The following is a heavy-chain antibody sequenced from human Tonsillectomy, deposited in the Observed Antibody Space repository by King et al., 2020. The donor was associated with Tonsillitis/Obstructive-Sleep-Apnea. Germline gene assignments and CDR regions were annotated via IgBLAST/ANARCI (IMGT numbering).Heavy chain of an antibody. CDR1: GFTFSNYP. CDR2: ISYDGNNK. J-gene: IGHJ4*02. D-gene: IGHD3/OR15-3a*01. CDR3: AREDWTD. Sequence: VQLVESGGGVVQPGRSLRLSCAASGFTFSNYPMHWVRQAPGKGLEWVAVISYDGNNKYYGDSVKGRFTISRDNSKNTLYLRMNSLRGEDTAVYYCAREDWTDWGQGTLVTVSS. V-gene: IGHV3-30*04.